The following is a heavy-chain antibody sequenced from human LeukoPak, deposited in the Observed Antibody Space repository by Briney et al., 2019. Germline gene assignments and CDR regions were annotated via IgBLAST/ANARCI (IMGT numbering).Heavy chain of an antibody. CDR3: ARDFYDRNGYSGYYYYGMDV. V-gene: IGHV4-38-2*02. CDR1: GYSISTSYY. CDR2: IYHSGST. J-gene: IGHJ6*02. Sequence: SETLSLTCTVSGYSISTSYYWGWIRQPPGKGLEWIGSIYHSGSTYYNPSLKSRVTVSVDTSKNQFSLKLSSVTAADTAVYYCARDFYDRNGYSGYYYYGMDVWGQGTTVTVSS. D-gene: IGHD3-22*01.